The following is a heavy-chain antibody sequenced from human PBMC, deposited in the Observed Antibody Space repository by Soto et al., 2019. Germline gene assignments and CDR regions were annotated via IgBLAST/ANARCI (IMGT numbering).Heavy chain of an antibody. CDR2: IYSGGST. CDR1: GFTVSSNY. J-gene: IGHJ3*02. D-gene: IGHD5-12*01. Sequence: EVQLVESGGGLVQPGGSLRLSCAASGFTVSSNYMSWVRQAPGKGLEWVSVIYSGGSTYYADSVKGRFTISRDNSKNTLYLQMNSLRADDTAVYYCARYSGYDSDAFDIWGQGTMVTVSS. V-gene: IGHV3-66*01. CDR3: ARYSGYDSDAFDI.